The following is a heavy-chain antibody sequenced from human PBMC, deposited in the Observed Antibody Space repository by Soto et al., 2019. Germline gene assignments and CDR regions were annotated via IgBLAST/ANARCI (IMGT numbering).Heavy chain of an antibody. CDR2: IYSGGST. D-gene: IGHD2-15*01. J-gene: IGHJ3*02. V-gene: IGHV3-66*01. CDR3: ARDRHPYCSGGSCYFGAFDI. Sequence: EVQLVESGGGLVQPGGSLRLSCAASGFTVSSNYMSWVRQAPGKGLEWVSVIYSGGSTYYADSVKGRFTISRDNSKNTLYLQMNSLRAEDTAVYYCARDRHPYCSGGSCYFGAFDIWGQGTMVTVSS. CDR1: GFTVSSNY.